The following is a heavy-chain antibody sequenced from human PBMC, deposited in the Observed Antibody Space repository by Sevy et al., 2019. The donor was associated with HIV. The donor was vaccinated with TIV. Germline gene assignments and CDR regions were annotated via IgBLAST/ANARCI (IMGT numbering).Heavy chain of an antibody. D-gene: IGHD1-1*01. CDR3: TRWKGLQSIFDY. CDR2: LKSKADGGTV. CDR1: GFTFGDYA. V-gene: IGHV3-49*04. J-gene: IGHJ4*02. Sequence: GGSLRLSCTPSGFTFGDYAMNWVRQAPGKGLEWVAFLKSKADGGTVDHSASVKGRFTISRDDSKSIAYLQMNDLTTEDTGVYYCTRWKGLQSIFDYWGQGALVTVSS.